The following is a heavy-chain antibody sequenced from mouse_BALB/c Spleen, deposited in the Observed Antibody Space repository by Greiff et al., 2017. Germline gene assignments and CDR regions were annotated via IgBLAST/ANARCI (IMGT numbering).Heavy chain of an antibody. D-gene: IGHD2-4*01. CDR2: ISYSGST. CDR3: ASGLRGKYFDY. CDR1: GYSITSDYA. V-gene: IGHV3-2*02. Sequence: VQLKESGPGLVKPSQSLSLTCTVTGYSITSDYAWNWIRQFPGNKLEWMGYISYSGSTSYNPSLKSRISITRDTSKNQFFLQLNSVTTEDTATYYCASGLRGKYFDYWGQGTTLTVSS. J-gene: IGHJ2*01.